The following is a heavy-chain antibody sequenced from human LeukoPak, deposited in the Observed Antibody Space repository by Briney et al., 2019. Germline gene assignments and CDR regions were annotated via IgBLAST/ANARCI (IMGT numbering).Heavy chain of an antibody. V-gene: IGHV7-4-1*02. CDR3: ARDGDGIVVVPGFDP. Sequence: GASVKVSCKASGYTFTSYAMNWVRQAPGQGLEWMGWINTNTGNPTYAQGFTGRFVFSLDTSVSTAYLQISSLKAEDTAVYYCARDGDGIVVVPGFDPWGQGTLVTVSS. D-gene: IGHD2-2*01. CDR1: GYTFTSYA. CDR2: INTNTGNP. J-gene: IGHJ5*02.